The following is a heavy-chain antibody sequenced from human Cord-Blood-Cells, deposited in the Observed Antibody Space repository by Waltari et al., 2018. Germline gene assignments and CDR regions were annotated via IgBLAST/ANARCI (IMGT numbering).Heavy chain of an antibody. CDR1: GGSFSGYS. Sequence: QVQLQQWGAGLLKPSETLSLTCAVSGGSFSGYSWSWIRQPPGKGLEWIGEINHSGSTNYNPSLKSRVTISVDTSKNQFSLKLSSVTAADTAVYYCARGSEQLFDYWGQGTLVTVSS. D-gene: IGHD6-13*01. V-gene: IGHV4-34*01. CDR3: ARGSEQLFDY. CDR2: INHSGST. J-gene: IGHJ4*02.